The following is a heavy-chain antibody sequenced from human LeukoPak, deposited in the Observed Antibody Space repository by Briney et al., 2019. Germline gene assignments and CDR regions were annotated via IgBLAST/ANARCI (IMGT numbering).Heavy chain of an antibody. D-gene: IGHD2-15*01. CDR3: GRKAGDCGGGSCYSIDY. J-gene: IGHJ4*02. CDR2: IIPIFGTA. CDR1: GGSFSSEA. Sequence: SVKVSCKAFGGSFSSEAISWVRQVPGQGLEWMGGIIPIFGTANYAQKFQGRVTITTDESTSTAYMEVSSLRSEDTAVYYCGRKAGDCGGGSCYSIDYWGQGTLVTVSS. V-gene: IGHV1-69*05.